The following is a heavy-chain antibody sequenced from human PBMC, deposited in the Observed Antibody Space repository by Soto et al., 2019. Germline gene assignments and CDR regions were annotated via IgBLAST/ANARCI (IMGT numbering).Heavy chain of an antibody. CDR3: AGHVDP. CDR1: GFTFSSYG. Sequence: PGGSLRLSCAASGFTFSSYGMHWVRQAPGKGLEWVAVISYDGSNKYYADSVKGRFAISRDNSKNTLYLQMNSLRAEDTAVYYCAGHVDPWGQGTLVTVSS. CDR2: ISYDGSNK. J-gene: IGHJ5*02. V-gene: IGHV3-30*03.